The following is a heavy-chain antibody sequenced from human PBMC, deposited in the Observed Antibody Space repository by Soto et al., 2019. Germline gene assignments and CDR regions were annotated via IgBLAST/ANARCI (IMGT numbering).Heavy chain of an antibody. CDR1: GFTFSSYA. Sequence: QVQLVESGGGVVQPGRSLRLSCAASGFTFSSYAMHWVRQAPGKGLEWVAVISYDGSNKYYADSVKGRFTISRDNSKNSLYLQMISLSAEDTAVYYCARDRYYGSGAWGGMDVWGQGTTVTVSS. D-gene: IGHD3-10*01. V-gene: IGHV3-30-3*01. CDR2: ISYDGSNK. J-gene: IGHJ6*02. CDR3: ARDRYYGSGAWGGMDV.